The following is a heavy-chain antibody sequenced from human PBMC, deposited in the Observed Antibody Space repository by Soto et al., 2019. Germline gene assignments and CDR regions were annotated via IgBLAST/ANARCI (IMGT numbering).Heavy chain of an antibody. D-gene: IGHD3-10*01. Sequence: GGSLRLSCTASGFTFGDYAMSWFRQAPGKGLEWVGFIRSKAYGGTTEYAASVKGRFTISRDDSKSIAYLQMNSLKTEDTAVYYCTRDHATSMVRGVINSYYYYYYMDVWGKGTTVTVSS. J-gene: IGHJ6*03. V-gene: IGHV3-49*03. CDR1: GFTFGDYA. CDR2: IRSKAYGGTT. CDR3: TRDHATSMVRGVINSYYYYYYMDV.